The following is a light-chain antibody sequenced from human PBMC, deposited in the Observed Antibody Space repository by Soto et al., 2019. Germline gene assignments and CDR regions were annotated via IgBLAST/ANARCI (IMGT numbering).Light chain of an antibody. CDR2: EVT. CDR1: TSDIGAYNY. Sequence: QSVLTQPASVSGSPGQSITISCTGTTSDIGAYNYVSWYQHNPGNAPKLMIYEVTNRPSGVSSRFSGSKSGSTASLTITGLQSDDEAGYYCSSYTSRGTLVFGGGTKLTVL. CDR3: SSYTSRGTLV. V-gene: IGLV2-14*01. J-gene: IGLJ3*02.